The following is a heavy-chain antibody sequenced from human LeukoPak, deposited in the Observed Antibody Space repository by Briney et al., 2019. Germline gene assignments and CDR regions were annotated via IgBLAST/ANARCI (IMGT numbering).Heavy chain of an antibody. D-gene: IGHD3-3*01. CDR3: ASGTFGVVIPDY. V-gene: IGHV4-30-4*08. CDR1: GGSISSGDYY. J-gene: IGHJ4*02. Sequence: SQTLSLTCTVSGGSISSGDYYWSWIRQPPGKGLEWIGYIYYSGSTYYNPSLKSRVTISVDTSKNQFSLKLSSVTAADTAVYYCASGTFGVVIPDYWGQGTLVTVSS. CDR2: IYYSGST.